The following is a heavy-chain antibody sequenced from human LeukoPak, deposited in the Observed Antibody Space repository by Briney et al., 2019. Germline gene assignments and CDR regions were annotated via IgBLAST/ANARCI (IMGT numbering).Heavy chain of an antibody. CDR3: ARDSTTGTTGAFDI. CDR2: ISSSGSTI. CDR1: GFTFSSYS. D-gene: IGHD1-1*01. V-gene: IGHV3-48*04. J-gene: IGHJ3*02. Sequence: GGSLRLSCTASGFTFSSYSMNWVRQAPGKGLEWVSYISSSGSTIYYADSVKGRFTISRDNAKNSLYLQMNSLRAEDTAVYYCARDSTTGTTGAFDIWGQGTMVTVSS.